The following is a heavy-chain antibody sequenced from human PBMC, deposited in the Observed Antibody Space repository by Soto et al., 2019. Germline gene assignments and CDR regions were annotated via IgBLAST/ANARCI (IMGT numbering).Heavy chain of an antibody. D-gene: IGHD3-10*01. V-gene: IGHV1-46*01. CDR3: AKGCDMARVFNWFDP. Sequence: GASVKVSCKASGYTFTSYYMHWVRQAPGQGLEWMGIINPSGGSTSYAQKFQGRVTMTRDTSTSTVYMELNSLRAEDTAVYYCAKGCDMARVFNWFDPWGQGTLVTVSS. CDR1: GYTFTSYY. J-gene: IGHJ5*02. CDR2: INPSGGST.